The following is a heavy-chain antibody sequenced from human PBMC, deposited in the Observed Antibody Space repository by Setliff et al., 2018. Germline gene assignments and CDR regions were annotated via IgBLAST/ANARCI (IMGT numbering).Heavy chain of an antibody. CDR1: GYSFSTCW. Sequence: GESLKISCKGSGYSFSTCWIGWVRQVPGKGLEWMAIIYPDDSDTRYSPSFQGQVTVSADTSSSTAFLQWSSLEASDTAMYYCASSFDSSGYNYGYSFDIWGQGTMVTVSS. D-gene: IGHD3-22*01. CDR3: ASSFDSSGYNYGYSFDI. J-gene: IGHJ3*02. CDR2: IYPDDSDT. V-gene: IGHV5-51*01.